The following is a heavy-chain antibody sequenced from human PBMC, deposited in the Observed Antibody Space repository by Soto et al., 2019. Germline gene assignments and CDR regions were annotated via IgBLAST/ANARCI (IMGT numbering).Heavy chain of an antibody. CDR1: GYTFTGYY. V-gene: IGHV1-2*04. CDR3: ARIPVADPYDAFDM. Sequence: ASVKVSCKASGYTFTGYYMHWVRQAPGQGLEWMGWINPNSGGTNYAQKFQGWVTISVDTSKNQFSLKLTSVTPADTAVYYCARIPVADPYDAFDMWGQGTMVTVSS. J-gene: IGHJ3*02. CDR2: INPNSGGT. D-gene: IGHD6-19*01.